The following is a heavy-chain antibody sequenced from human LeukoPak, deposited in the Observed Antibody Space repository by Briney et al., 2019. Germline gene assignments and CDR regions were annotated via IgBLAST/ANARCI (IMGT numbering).Heavy chain of an antibody. CDR1: RFTFSSYA. CDR3: ARSNYYDSSGYFDY. V-gene: IGHV3-30-3*01. D-gene: IGHD3-22*01. J-gene: IGHJ4*02. CDR2: ISYDGSNK. Sequence: GGSLRLSCAASRFTFSSYATHWVRQAPGKGLEWVAVISYDGSNKYYADSVKGRFTISRDNSKNTLYLQMNSLRAEDTAVYYCARSNYYDSSGYFDYWGQGTLVTVSS.